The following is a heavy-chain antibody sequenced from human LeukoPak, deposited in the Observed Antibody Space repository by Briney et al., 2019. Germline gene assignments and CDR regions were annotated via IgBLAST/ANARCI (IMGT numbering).Heavy chain of an antibody. CDR2: IYYSGSI. CDR3: ATGGDDSSGYYGRGIDY. J-gene: IGHJ4*02. Sequence: SQTLSLTCTVSGGSISSGGYYWSWIRQHPGKGLEWIGYIYYSGSIYYNPSLKSRVTISVDTSKNQFSLKLSSVTAADTAVYYCATGGDDSSGYYGRGIDYWGQGTLVTVSS. V-gene: IGHV4-31*03. CDR1: GGSISSGGYY. D-gene: IGHD3-22*01.